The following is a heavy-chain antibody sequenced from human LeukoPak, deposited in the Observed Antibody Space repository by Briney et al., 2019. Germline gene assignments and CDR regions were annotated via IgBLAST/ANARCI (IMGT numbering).Heavy chain of an antibody. CDR2: IYYSGST. D-gene: IGHD1-1*01. CDR1: GGSISSYY. V-gene: IGHV4-59*01. CDR3: ARGVVSGYRGSHTWYYFDY. J-gene: IGHJ4*02. Sequence: PSETLSLTCTVSGGSISSYYWSWIRQPPGKGLEWIGYIYYSGSTNYNPSLKGRVTISVDTSKNQFSLKLSSVTAADTAVYYCARGVVSGYRGSHTWYYFDYWGQGTLVTVSS.